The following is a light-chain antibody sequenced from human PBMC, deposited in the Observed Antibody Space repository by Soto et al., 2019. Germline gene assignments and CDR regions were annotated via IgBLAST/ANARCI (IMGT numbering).Light chain of an antibody. Sequence: DIQMTQSPSSVSASVGDRVTITCRAGQGIGSWLAWYQQKPGKAPKVLIFAASNVQSGVPSRFSGSGSWTDFTLTISRLQPEDFGTYYCQQTDSFPLTFGQGTRLE. CDR3: QQTDSFPLT. V-gene: IGKV1-12*01. J-gene: IGKJ5*01. CDR1: QGIGSW. CDR2: AAS.